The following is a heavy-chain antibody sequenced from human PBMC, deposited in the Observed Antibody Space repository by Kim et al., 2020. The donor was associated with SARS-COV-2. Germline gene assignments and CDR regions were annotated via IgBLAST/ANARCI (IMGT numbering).Heavy chain of an antibody. CDR1: GGSISPISSSSSYY. CDR3: ASLQSSSWYFDY. Sequence: SESLSLTCTVSGGSISPISSSSSYYWGWIRQSPGKALVWIGSVSHSGTTYYNPSLKSRITISVATSKNQFSLKLSPVTAANTAVYYCASLQSSSWYFDYWGQGTLVTVSS. CDR2: VSHSGTT. J-gene: IGHJ4*02. V-gene: IGHV4-39*01. D-gene: IGHD6-13*01.